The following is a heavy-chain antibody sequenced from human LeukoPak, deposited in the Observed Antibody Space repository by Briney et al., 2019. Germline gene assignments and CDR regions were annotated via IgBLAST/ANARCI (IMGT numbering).Heavy chain of an antibody. V-gene: IGHV4-39*01. J-gene: IGHJ4*02. CDR2: IYYSGST. CDR3: ARIAVAGTDFDY. Sequence: SETLSLTCTVSGGSISSSSYYCGWIRQPPGKGLEWIGSIYYSGSTYYNPSLKSRVTISVDTSKNQFSLKLSSVTAADTAVYYCARIAVAGTDFDYWGQGTLVTVSS. D-gene: IGHD6-19*01. CDR1: GGSISSSSYY.